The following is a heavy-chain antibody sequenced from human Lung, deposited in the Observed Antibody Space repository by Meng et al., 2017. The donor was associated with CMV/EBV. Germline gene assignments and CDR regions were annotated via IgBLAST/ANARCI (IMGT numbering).Heavy chain of an antibody. CDR3: AKDQLLFGGPNAYFDD. CDR1: GFTFDTYG. Sequence: GGSXRLXXAASGFTFDTYGMHWVRQAPGKGLEWLAFIRHDGSNKFYGDSVKGRFTVSRDNSKNTLYLQMNSLGAEETAIYYCAKDQLLFGGPNAYFDDWGQGTXVTVS. J-gene: IGHJ4*02. D-gene: IGHD3-16*01. V-gene: IGHV3-30*02. CDR2: IRHDGSNK.